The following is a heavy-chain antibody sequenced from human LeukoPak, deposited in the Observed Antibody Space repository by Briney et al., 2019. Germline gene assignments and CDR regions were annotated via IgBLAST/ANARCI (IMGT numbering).Heavy chain of an antibody. CDR3: ANFDGDSQAFHI. J-gene: IGHJ3*02. Sequence: GGSLRLSCAASGFAFSSYAMSWVRQAPGKGLEWVSAISGSGGSTYYADSVKGRFSVYRDNSDYTLYLQMNNLKTEDTALYSCANFDGDSQAFHIWGLGTMVTVSS. CDR1: GFAFSSYA. D-gene: IGHD3-9*01. V-gene: IGHV3-23*01. CDR2: ISGSGGST.